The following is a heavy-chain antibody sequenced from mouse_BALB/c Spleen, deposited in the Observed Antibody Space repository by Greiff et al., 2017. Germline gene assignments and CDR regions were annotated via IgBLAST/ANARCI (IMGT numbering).Heavy chain of an antibody. V-gene: IGHV8-12*01. CDR3: ARRDSSGYAY. J-gene: IGHJ3*01. CDR1: GFSLSTSGMG. Sequence: QVTLKVSGPGILQPSQTLSLTCSFSGFSLSTSGMGVSWIRQPSGKGLEWLAHIYWDDDKRYNPSLKSRLTISKDTSSNQVFLKITSVDTADTATYYCARRDSSGYAYWGQGTLVTVSA. CDR2: IYWDDDK. D-gene: IGHD3-1*01.